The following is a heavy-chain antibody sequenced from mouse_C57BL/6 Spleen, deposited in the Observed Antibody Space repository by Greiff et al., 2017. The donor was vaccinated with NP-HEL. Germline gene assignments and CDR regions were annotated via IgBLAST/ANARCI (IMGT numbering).Heavy chain of an antibody. CDR1: GYAFSSSW. D-gene: IGHD4-1*01. J-gene: IGHJ2*01. Sequence: VQLQQSGPELVKPGASVKISCKASGYAFSSSWMNWVKQRPGKGLEWIGRIYPGDGDTNYNGKFKGKATLTADKSSSTAYMQLSSLTSEDSAVYFCARGNWDKLDYWGQGTTLTVSS. CDR3: ARGNWDKLDY. V-gene: IGHV1-82*01. CDR2: IYPGDGDT.